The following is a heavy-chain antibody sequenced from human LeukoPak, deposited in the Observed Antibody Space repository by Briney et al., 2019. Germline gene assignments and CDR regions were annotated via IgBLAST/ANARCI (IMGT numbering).Heavy chain of an antibody. J-gene: IGHJ3*02. CDR1: GGSISSGGYY. V-gene: IGHV4-31*03. CDR3: AREGRYFHWLFPGAFDI. Sequence: SQTLSLTCTVSGGSISSGGYYWSWIRQHPGKGLEWIGYIYYSGSTYYNPSLKSRVTISVDTSKNQFSLKLSSVTAADTAVYYCAREGRYFHWLFPGAFDIWDQGTMVTVSS. D-gene: IGHD3-9*01. CDR2: IYYSGST.